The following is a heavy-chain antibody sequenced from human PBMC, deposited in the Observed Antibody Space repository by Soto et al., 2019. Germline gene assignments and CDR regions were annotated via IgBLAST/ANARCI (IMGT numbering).Heavy chain of an antibody. CDR1: GGTFSSYA. CDR2: IIPIFGTA. V-gene: IGHV1-69*12. CDR3: ARDRQMYGFLTGYRGSSFGLDV. J-gene: IGHJ6*02. D-gene: IGHD3-9*01. Sequence: QVQLVQSGAEVKKPGSSVKVSCKASGGTFSSYAISWVRQAPGQGLEWMGGIIPIFGTANYAQKFQGRVTITADEPPSTAYMELSSLRSEDTAVDYCARDRQMYGFLTGYRGSSFGLDVWGPGTTVTVSS.